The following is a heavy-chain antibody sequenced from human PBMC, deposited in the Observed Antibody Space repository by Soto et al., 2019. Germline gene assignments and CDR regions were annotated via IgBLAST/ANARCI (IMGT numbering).Heavy chain of an antibody. CDR3: ARARIDY. V-gene: IGHV3-7*03. CDR1: GFIFSDYW. CDR2: INPGGSEK. J-gene: IGHJ4*02. Sequence: EVQLVESGGGLVQPGGSLRLSCAVSGFIFSDYWMTWVRQAPGKGLEWVANINPGGSEKYYVDSVKGQFTISRDNAKNSLYLQMISLRAEDKALYYCARARIDYWGRGTLITVSS.